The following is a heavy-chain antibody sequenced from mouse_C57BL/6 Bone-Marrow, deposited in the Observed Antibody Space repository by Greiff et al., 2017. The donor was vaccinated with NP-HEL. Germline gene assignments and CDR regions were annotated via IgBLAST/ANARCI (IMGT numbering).Heavy chain of an antibody. CDR1: GFSLTSSG. J-gene: IGHJ2*01. D-gene: IGHD3-2*02. V-gene: IGHV2-3*01. CDR2: IWGDGST. Sequence: QVQLKQSGPGLVAPSQSLSITCTVSGFSLTSSGVSWVRQPPGKGLEWLGVIWGDGSTNYHSDLISSLSTSKDNSTSQVFLKLNSLQTNDTATYYVAKFGSSGLTNYFDYWGQGTTLTVSS. CDR3: AKFGSSGLTNYFDY.